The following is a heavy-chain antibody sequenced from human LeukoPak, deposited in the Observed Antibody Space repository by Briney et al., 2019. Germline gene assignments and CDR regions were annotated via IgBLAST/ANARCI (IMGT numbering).Heavy chain of an antibody. CDR3: ARGWRAHDY. Sequence: SQTLSLTCAISGDSVSSNSAAWNWIGQSPSRGLEWLGRTYYRSKWYNEYAVSVNSRIAIKTDSAKNQFSLQLNSVTPEDTAVYYCARGWRAHDYWGQGTLVTVSS. CDR1: GDSVSSNSAA. CDR2: TYYRSKWYN. V-gene: IGHV6-1*01. J-gene: IGHJ4*02. D-gene: IGHD5-24*01.